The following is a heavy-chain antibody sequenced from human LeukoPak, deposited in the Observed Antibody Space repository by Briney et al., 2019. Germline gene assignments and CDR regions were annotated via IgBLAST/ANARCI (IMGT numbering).Heavy chain of an antibody. CDR1: GFTFSSYA. CDR3: AKRYDSSGYYPPDAFDI. Sequence: SGGSLRLSCAASGFTFSSYAMSWVRQAPGKGLEWVSAISGSGGSTYYADSVKGRFTISRDNSKNTLYLQMNSLRAEDTAVYYCAKRYDSSGYYPPDAFDIWGPGTMVTVSS. J-gene: IGHJ3*02. V-gene: IGHV3-23*01. D-gene: IGHD3-22*01. CDR2: ISGSGGST.